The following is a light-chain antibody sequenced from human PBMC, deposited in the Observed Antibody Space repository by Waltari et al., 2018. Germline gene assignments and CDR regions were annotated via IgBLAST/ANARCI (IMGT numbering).Light chain of an antibody. CDR2: MIT. CDR3: MQARQTPWT. J-gene: IGKJ1*01. Sequence: DIVMTQSPLFLPVTPGEPASISCRSSQSLLHSSGNTFLDWYLQKPGQSPQILIYMITYLASGVPDRFIGSGSVTDFTLKISRVEAEDVGIYYCMQARQTPWTFGQGTRVEIK. CDR1: QSLLHSSGNTF. V-gene: IGKV2-28*01.